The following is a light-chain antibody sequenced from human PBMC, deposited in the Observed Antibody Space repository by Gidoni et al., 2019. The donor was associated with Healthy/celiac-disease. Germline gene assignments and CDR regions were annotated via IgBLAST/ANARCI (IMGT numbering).Light chain of an antibody. CDR3: QQSYSTPAT. J-gene: IGKJ4*01. CDR1: QSISSY. Sequence: TQMTQSPSSLSASVGDRVTITCRASQSISSYLNWYQQKPGKAPKLLIYAASSLQRGVPSRFSGRGSGTDCTLTISSLQPEDFATYYCQQSYSTPATFGGGTKVEIK. CDR2: AAS. V-gene: IGKV1-39*01.